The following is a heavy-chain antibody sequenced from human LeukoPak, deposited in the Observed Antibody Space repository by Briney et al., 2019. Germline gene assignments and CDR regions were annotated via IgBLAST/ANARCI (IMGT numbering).Heavy chain of an antibody. D-gene: IGHD1-1*01. CDR2: INAGNGNT. CDR3: ARGKNWNGETDY. J-gene: IGHJ4*02. V-gene: IGHV1-3*01. Sequence: ASVKVSCTASGYTFTSYAMHWVRQAPGQRLEWMGWINAGNGNTKYSQKFQGRVTITRDTSASTAYMELSSLRSEDTAVYYCARGKNWNGETDYWGQGTLVTVSS. CDR1: GYTFTSYA.